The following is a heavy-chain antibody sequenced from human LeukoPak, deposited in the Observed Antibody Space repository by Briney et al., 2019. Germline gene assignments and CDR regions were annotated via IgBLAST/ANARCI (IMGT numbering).Heavy chain of an antibody. V-gene: IGHV6-1*01. Sequence: PSETLSLTCAISGDSVSSNSAAWNWIRQSPSRGLEWLGRTYYRSKWYNDYAVSVKSRITINPDTSKNQFSLQLNSVTPEDTAVYYCARVSRFPSSSWYSLDYWGQGTLVTVSS. CDR2: TYYRSKWYN. CDR1: GDSVSSNSAA. D-gene: IGHD6-13*01. J-gene: IGHJ4*02. CDR3: ARVSRFPSSSWYSLDY.